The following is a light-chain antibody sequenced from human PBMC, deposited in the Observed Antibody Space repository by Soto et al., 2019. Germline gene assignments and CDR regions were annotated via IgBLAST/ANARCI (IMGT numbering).Light chain of an antibody. Sequence: DIVMTQSPDSLAVSLGERATINCKSSQSVLYSPNNKNYLAWYQHKPGQPPKMLIYWASIRESGVPDRFSGSGSGIDFTLTISSLESEDVAVYYCQQYYTNSWSFGQGTKVEIK. CDR3: QQYYTNSWS. CDR2: WAS. J-gene: IGKJ1*01. V-gene: IGKV4-1*01. CDR1: QSVLYSPNNKNY.